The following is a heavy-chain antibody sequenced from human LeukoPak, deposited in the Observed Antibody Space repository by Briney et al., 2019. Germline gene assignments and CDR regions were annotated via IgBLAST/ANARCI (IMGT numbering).Heavy chain of an antibody. CDR1: GGSISSGSYY. D-gene: IGHD3-3*01. V-gene: IGHV4-61*02. CDR3: ARDLWSGSYYFDY. Sequence: SQTLSLTCTVSGGSISSGSYYWSWIRQPAGKGLEWIGRIYTSGTTNYNPSLKSRVTISVDTSKNQFSLKLSSVTAADTAVYYCARDLWSGSYYFDYWGQGTLVTVSS. J-gene: IGHJ4*02. CDR2: IYTSGTT.